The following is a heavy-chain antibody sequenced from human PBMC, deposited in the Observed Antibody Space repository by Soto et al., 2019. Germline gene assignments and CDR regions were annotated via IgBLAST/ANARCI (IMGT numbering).Heavy chain of an antibody. CDR3: ARDRIAADATEVAFDF. CDR2: ISDSGRI. CDR1: GGSISTYF. J-gene: IGHJ3*01. D-gene: IGHD6-13*01. V-gene: IGHV4-59*01. Sequence: SETPSLTCTVSGGSISTYFWNWLRQPPGKGLEWIAYISDSGRISYNPSLKSRVTMSVDASKNQFSLKLSSVTAADTAVYYCARDRIAADATEVAFDFWGQGTMVT.